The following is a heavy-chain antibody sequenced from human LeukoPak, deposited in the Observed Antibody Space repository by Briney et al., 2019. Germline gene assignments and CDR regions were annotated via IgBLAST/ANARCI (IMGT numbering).Heavy chain of an antibody. Sequence: GGSLRLSCAASGFTFSSYSMNWVRQAPGKGLEWVSSISSSSSYIYYADSVKGRFTISRDNAKNSLYLQMNSLRAEDTAVYYCARGRGYCSSTSCLNWFDPWGQGTLVTVSS. D-gene: IGHD2-2*01. J-gene: IGHJ5*02. V-gene: IGHV3-21*01. CDR2: ISSSSSYI. CDR1: GFTFSSYS. CDR3: ARGRGYCSSTSCLNWFDP.